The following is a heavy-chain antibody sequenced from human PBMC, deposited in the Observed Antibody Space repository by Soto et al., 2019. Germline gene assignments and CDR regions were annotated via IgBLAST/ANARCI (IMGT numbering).Heavy chain of an antibody. CDR1: GFTFSSYS. CDR3: ARDSSGWYVGWFDP. J-gene: IGHJ5*02. D-gene: IGHD6-19*01. Sequence: EVQLVESGGGLVQPGGSLRLSCAASGFTFSSYSMNWVRQAPGKGLEWVSYISSSSSTIYYADSVKGRFTITRDNAKNSLYLQMNSLRAEDTAVYYCARDSSGWYVGWFDPCGQGTLVTVSS. V-gene: IGHV3-48*01. CDR2: ISSSSSTI.